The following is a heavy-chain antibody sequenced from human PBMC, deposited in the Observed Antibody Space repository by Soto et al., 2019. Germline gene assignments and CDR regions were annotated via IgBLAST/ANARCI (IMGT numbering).Heavy chain of an antibody. Sequence: PGGSLRLSCAASGFTFDDYAMHWVRQAPGKGLERVSGISWNSGSIGYADSVKGRFTIARDNAKNSLYLQMNRLRAEDTALYYCAKDRRGGYYYPGPWGWFDYWGQGTLVTVSS. CDR1: GFTFDDYA. CDR3: AKDRRGGYYYPGPWGWFDY. CDR2: ISWNSGSI. V-gene: IGHV3-9*01. J-gene: IGHJ4*02. D-gene: IGHD3-22*01.